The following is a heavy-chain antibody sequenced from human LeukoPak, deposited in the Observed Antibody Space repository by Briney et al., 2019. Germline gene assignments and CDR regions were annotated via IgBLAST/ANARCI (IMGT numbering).Heavy chain of an antibody. Sequence: SETLSLTCTVSGGSISTYYWSWIRQPPGKGLEWIGYIYYSGSTNYNPSLKSRVTISVDTSKNPFSLKLSSVTAADTAVYYCARVTGGSSGPTYFDYWGQGTPVTVSS. V-gene: IGHV4-59*01. D-gene: IGHD3-22*01. CDR1: GGSISTYY. J-gene: IGHJ4*02. CDR2: IYYSGST. CDR3: ARVTGGSSGPTYFDY.